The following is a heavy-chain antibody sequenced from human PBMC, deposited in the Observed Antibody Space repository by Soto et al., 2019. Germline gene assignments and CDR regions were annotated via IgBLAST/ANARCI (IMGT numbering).Heavy chain of an antibody. D-gene: IGHD3-3*01. CDR1: GYSFTSYW. CDR3: ARSYGVLRFLVGLSPYDYYGMDV. J-gene: IGHJ6*02. Sequence: PGESLKISCKGSGYSFTSYWIGWVRQMPGKGLEWMGIIYPGDSDTRYSPSFQGQVTISADKSISTAYLQWSSLKASDTAMYYCARSYGVLRFLVGLSPYDYYGMDVWGQGTTVPVSS. V-gene: IGHV5-51*01. CDR2: IYPGDSDT.